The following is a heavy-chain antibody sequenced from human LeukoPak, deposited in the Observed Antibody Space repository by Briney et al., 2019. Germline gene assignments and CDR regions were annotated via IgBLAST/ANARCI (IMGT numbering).Heavy chain of an antibody. V-gene: IGHV4-59*01. CDR3: ARVPSPPIWFDP. Sequence: SETLSLTCSVSGGSISGYFWTWIRQPSGKGLEWIGYIYYSGSTNYNPSLKSRVTISVDTSKNQFSLKLSSVTAADTAVYYCARVPSPPIWFDPWGQGTLVTVSS. CDR1: GGSISGYF. CDR2: IYYSGST. J-gene: IGHJ5*02.